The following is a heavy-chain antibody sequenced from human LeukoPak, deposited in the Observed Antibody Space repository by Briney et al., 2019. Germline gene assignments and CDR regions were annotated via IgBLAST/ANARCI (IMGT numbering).Heavy chain of an antibody. Sequence: PSETLSLTCTVSGGSISSYYWSWIRQPPGKGLEWIGYIYYSGSTNHNPSLKSRVTISVDTSKNQFSLKLSSVTAADTAVYYCASRGSSSWPIDYWGQGTLVTVSS. V-gene: IGHV4-59*08. CDR3: ASRGSSSWPIDY. CDR1: GGSISSYY. J-gene: IGHJ4*02. CDR2: IYYSGST. D-gene: IGHD6-13*01.